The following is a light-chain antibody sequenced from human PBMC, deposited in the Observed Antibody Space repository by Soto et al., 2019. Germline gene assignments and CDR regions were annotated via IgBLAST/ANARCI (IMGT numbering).Light chain of an antibody. CDR1: QNVDSNY. CDR3: QQYNDWPQT. V-gene: IGKV3-20*01. J-gene: IGKJ1*01. CDR2: GAS. Sequence: EIVLTQSPGTLSLSPGERATLSCRASQNVDSNYLAWYQQKPGQAPRLLIYGASSRATGIPDRFSGSGSGTDFTLTVSSLQSEDFAVYYCQQYNDWPQTFGQGTKVDIK.